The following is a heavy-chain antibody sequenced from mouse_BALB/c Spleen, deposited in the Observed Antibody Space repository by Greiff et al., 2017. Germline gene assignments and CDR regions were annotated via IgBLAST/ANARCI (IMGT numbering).Heavy chain of an antibody. D-gene: IGHD2-4*01. CDR3: ARLSTMITAGYAMDY. CDR1: GFTFSSYT. CDR2: ISNGGGST. J-gene: IGHJ4*01. V-gene: IGHV5-12-2*01. Sequence: EVKVVESGGGLVQPGGSLKLSCAASGFTFSSYTMSWVRQTPEKRLEWVAYISNGGGSTYYPDTVKGRFTISRDNAKNTLYLQMSSLKSEDTAMYYCARLSTMITAGYAMDYWGQGTSVTVSS.